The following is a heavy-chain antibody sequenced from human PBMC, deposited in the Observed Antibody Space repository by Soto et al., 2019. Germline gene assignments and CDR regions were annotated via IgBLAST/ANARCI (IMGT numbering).Heavy chain of an antibody. D-gene: IGHD6-19*01. CDR3: ARDTSEWLANSIYYYGMDV. V-gene: IGHV3-33*01. J-gene: IGHJ6*02. CDR1: GFTFSSYG. Sequence: LRLSCAASGFTFSSYGMHWVRQAPGKGLEWVAVIWYDGSNKYYADSVKGRFTISRDNSKNTLYLQMNSLRAEDTAVYYCARDTSEWLANSIYYYGMDVWGQGTTVTVSS. CDR2: IWYDGSNK.